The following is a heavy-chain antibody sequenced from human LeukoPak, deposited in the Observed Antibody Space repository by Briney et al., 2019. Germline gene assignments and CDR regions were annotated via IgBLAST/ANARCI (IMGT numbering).Heavy chain of an antibody. V-gene: IGHV4-4*07. Sequence: RPSETLSLTCTVSDTSINTYYWSWIRQPAGKGLEWIGHIYRTGTTNYNPSLKSRVTISVDTSKNQFSLKLSSVTAADTAVYYCAREIPVCSGGSCYGNYYYYYYMDVWGKGTTVTISS. CDR1: DTSINTYY. J-gene: IGHJ6*03. CDR2: IYRTGTT. CDR3: AREIPVCSGGSCYGNYYYYYYMDV. D-gene: IGHD2-15*01.